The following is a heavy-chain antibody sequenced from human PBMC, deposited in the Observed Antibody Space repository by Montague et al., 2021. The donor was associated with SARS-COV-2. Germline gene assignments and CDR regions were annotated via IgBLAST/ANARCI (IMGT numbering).Heavy chain of an antibody. J-gene: IGHJ4*02. D-gene: IGHD2-15*01. Sequence: TLSLTCTVSGGSISSGGYYWSWVRQHPGKGLEWIGYIYYSGSTYYNPSLKSRVTISVDTSKNQFSLKLSSVTAADTAVYYCARLTGGYCSYGSCYWGTGFDYWGQGTLVTVSS. CDR2: IYYSGST. CDR3: ARLTGGYCSYGSCYWGTGFDY. CDR1: GGSISSGGYY. V-gene: IGHV4-31*03.